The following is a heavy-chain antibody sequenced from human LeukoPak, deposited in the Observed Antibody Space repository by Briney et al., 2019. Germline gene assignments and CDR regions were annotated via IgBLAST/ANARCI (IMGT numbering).Heavy chain of an antibody. Sequence: GESLKISCKGSGYSFTSYWIGWVRQMPGKGLEWMGIIYPGDSDTRYSPSFQGQVTISADKSISTAYLQWSSLKDSDTAMYYCARRGYCSSTSCSNFDYWGQGTLVTVSS. CDR2: IYPGDSDT. J-gene: IGHJ4*02. V-gene: IGHV5-51*01. CDR3: ARRGYCSSTSCSNFDY. CDR1: GYSFTSYW. D-gene: IGHD2-2*01.